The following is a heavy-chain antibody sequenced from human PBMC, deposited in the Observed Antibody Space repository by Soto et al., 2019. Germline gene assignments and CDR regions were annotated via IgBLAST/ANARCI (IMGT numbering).Heavy chain of an antibody. D-gene: IGHD2-21*01. Sequence: PGGSLRLSCAASGFNVSNSDMSWVRQAPGKGLEWVSVIYRGGTTYYADSVKGGFTISRDISKNTVYLQMNSLRAEDTAVYYCARAFQSSFGYWGQGTLVTVSS. CDR1: GFNVSNSD. V-gene: IGHV3-53*01. J-gene: IGHJ4*02. CDR3: ARAFQSSFGY. CDR2: IYRGGTT.